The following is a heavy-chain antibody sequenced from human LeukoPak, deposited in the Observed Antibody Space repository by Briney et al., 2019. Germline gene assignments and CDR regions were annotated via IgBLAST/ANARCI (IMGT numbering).Heavy chain of an antibody. D-gene: IGHD6-19*01. Sequence: ASVKVSCKASGYTFTSYDISWVRQAPGQGLEWMGWISAHNGNTNYAQKLQGRVTMTTDTSTSTAYMELRSLRSDDTAVYYCARGIAVAGTSANWFYPWGQGTLVTVSS. J-gene: IGHJ5*02. V-gene: IGHV1-18*01. CDR1: GYTFTSYD. CDR3: ARGIAVAGTSANWFYP. CDR2: ISAHNGNT.